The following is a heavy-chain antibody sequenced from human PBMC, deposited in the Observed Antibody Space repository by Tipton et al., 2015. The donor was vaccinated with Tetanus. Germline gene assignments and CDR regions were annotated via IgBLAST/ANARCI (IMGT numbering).Heavy chain of an antibody. CDR1: GFTFSSYA. D-gene: IGHD3-10*01. V-gene: IGHV3-23*01. CDR2: ISGSGGST. J-gene: IGHJ4*02. CDR3: AKTYYYGSGSWPTSFPDY. Sequence: SLRLSCAASGFTFSSYAMSWVRQAPGKGLEWVSAISGSGGSTYYADSVKGRFTISRDNSKSTLYLQMNSLRAEDTAVHYCAKTYYYGSGSWPTSFPDYWGQGTLVTVSS.